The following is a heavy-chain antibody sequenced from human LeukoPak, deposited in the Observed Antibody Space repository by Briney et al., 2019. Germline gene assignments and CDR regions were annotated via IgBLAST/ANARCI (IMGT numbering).Heavy chain of an antibody. CDR1: GFTFSSYA. V-gene: IGHV3-30-3*01. D-gene: IGHD6-19*01. CDR3: ARDPAYRDSGGDAFDI. Sequence: PGGSLRLSCAASGFTFSSYAMHWVRQAPGKGLEWVAVISYDGSNKYYADSVKGRFTISRDNSKNTLYLQMNSLRAEDTAVYYCARDPAYRDSGGDAFDIWGQGTMVTVSS. CDR2: ISYDGSNK. J-gene: IGHJ3*02.